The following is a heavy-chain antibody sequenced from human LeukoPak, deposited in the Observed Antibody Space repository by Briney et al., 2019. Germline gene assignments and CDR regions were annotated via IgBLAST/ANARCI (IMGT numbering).Heavy chain of an antibody. V-gene: IGHV7-4-1*02. CDR2: INTNTGNP. Sequence: ASVKVSCKASGYTLTSYAINWVRQAPGQGLEWMGWINTNTGNPTYAQGFTGRFVFSLDTSVTTAYLQISSLKADDTAVYYRARPQEEDGYNYNWAFDYWGQGTLVTVSS. CDR3: ARPQEEDGYNYNWAFDY. D-gene: IGHD5-24*01. J-gene: IGHJ4*02. CDR1: GYTLTSYA.